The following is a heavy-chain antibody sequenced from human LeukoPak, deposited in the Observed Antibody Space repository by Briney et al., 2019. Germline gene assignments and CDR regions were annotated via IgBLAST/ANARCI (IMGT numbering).Heavy chain of an antibody. CDR1: GLTFKNYG. J-gene: IGHJ4*02. V-gene: IGHV3-33*01. Sequence: GGSLRLSCAASGLTFKNYGMHWVRQAPGKGLEGVSIIYYDGRDKNYADSVKGRFTVSRDNSKNTLYLQMNSLRDEDTAVYYCETDRSLSYLDYWGQGTLVTVSS. CDR2: IYYDGRDK. CDR3: ETDRSLSYLDY.